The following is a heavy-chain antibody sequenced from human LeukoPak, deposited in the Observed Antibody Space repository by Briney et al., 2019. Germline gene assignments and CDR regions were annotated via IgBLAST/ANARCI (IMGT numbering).Heavy chain of an antibody. Sequence: SETLSLTCTVSGGSISSYYWSWIRQPPGKGLEWIGYIYTSGSTNYNPSLKSRVTISVDTSKNQFSLKLSSVTAADTAVYYCAGSDYYDSSGYYWFDPWGQGTLVNVSS. V-gene: IGHV4-4*09. CDR1: GGSISSYY. J-gene: IGHJ5*02. CDR2: IYTSGST. CDR3: AGSDYYDSSGYYWFDP. D-gene: IGHD3-22*01.